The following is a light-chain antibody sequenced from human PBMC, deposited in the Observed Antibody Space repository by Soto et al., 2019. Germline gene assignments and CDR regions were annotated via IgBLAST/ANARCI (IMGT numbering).Light chain of an antibody. J-gene: IGKJ4*01. CDR1: HDIRNY. CDR2: DAS. Sequence: DIQMTQSPSSLSASVGDRVTITCQASHDIRNYLNWHQQKPGQAPKLLIHDASRLQTGVPSRFSGSGSGTDFIFTISSLQPDDIATYHCQQYDNLPLTFGGGTKVEI. CDR3: QQYDNLPLT. V-gene: IGKV1-33*01.